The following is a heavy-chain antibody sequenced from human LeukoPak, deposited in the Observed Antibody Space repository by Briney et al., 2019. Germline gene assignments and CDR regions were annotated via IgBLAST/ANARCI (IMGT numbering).Heavy chain of an antibody. Sequence: ASVKVSCKASGYTFTSYYMHWVRQAPGQGLEWMGIINPSGGSTSYAQKFQGRVTMTTDTSTSTAYMELRSLRSDDTAVYYCARVKDYYDSSGYPDAFDIWGQGTMVTVSS. D-gene: IGHD3-22*01. CDR2: INPSGGST. V-gene: IGHV1-46*01. J-gene: IGHJ3*02. CDR1: GYTFTSYY. CDR3: ARVKDYYDSSGYPDAFDI.